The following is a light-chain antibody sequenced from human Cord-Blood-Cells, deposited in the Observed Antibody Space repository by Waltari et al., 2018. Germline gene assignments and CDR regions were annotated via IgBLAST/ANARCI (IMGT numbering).Light chain of an antibody. CDR2: GNS. V-gene: IGLV1-40*01. CDR1: SSHIGAGYD. CDR3: QSYDSSLSGSV. Sequence: QSVLTPPLSVSGAPGQRVTISCTGRSSHIGAGYDVPGYQQLPGTAPKLLIYGNSNRPSGVPDRFSGSKSGTSASLAITGLQAEDEADYYCQSYDSSLSGSVCGGGTKLTVL. J-gene: IGLJ2*01.